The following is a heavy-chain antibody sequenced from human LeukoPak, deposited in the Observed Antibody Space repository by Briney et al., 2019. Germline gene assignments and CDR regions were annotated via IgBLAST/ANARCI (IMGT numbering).Heavy chain of an antibody. D-gene: IGHD1-26*01. CDR1: GFTFSSYA. Sequence: GGSLRLSCAASGFTFSSYAMHWVRQAPGKGLEWVAVISYDGSNKYYADSVKGRFTISRDNSKNSLYLQMNSLRAEDTAVYYCAREARVSALDYWGQGTLVTVSS. CDR2: ISYDGSNK. J-gene: IGHJ4*02. V-gene: IGHV3-30-3*01. CDR3: AREARVSALDY.